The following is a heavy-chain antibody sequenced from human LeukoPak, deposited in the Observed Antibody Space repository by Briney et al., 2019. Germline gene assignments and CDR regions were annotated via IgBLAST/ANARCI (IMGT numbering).Heavy chain of an antibody. CDR3: AKRGVVIRVILVGFHKEAYYFES. V-gene: IGHV3-23*01. Sequence: GGSLRLSCAASGITLSNYGMSWVRQAPGKGLERVAGISDSGGSTNYADSVKGRFTISRDNPKNTLYLQMNSLRAEDTAVYFCAKRGVVIRVILVGFHKEAYYFESWGQGALVTVSS. J-gene: IGHJ4*02. D-gene: IGHD3/OR15-3a*01. CDR2: ISDSGGST. CDR1: GITLSNYG.